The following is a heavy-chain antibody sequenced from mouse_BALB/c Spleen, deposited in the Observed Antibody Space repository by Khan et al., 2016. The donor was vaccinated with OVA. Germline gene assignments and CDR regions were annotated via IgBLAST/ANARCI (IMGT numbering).Heavy chain of an antibody. CDR1: GYTFTSYT. CDR2: INPSNGYT. J-gene: IGHJ3*01. V-gene: IGHV1-4*01. CDR3: VRDGAYHRNDGWFAY. Sequence: QVQLKQSGAELARPGASVKMSCKASGYTFTSYTIHWIKERPGQGLEWIGYINPSNGYTNYNQKFKDKATLTTDKSSTTAYLQLSSLTSDDSAVYNCVRDGAYHRNDGWFAYWGQGTQVTVSA. D-gene: IGHD2-14*01.